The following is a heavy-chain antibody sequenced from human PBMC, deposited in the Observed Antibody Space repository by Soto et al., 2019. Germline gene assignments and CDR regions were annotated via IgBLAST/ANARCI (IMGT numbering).Heavy chain of an antibody. CDR1: GGSITNNY. Sequence: SETLSLTCAVSGGSITNNYWTWIRQPPGGGLEWIGYVYNSGSTNYNPSLKSRVTISEDTSKNQFSLRVNSMTAADTAVYYCARYRRTATDGYSLEEWGKGSLVT. CDR3: ARYRRTATDGYSLEE. J-gene: IGHJ4*02. V-gene: IGHV4-59*01. D-gene: IGHD4-4*01. CDR2: VYNSGST.